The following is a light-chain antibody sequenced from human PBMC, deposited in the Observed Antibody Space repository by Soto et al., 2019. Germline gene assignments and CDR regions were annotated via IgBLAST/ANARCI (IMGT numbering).Light chain of an antibody. CDR3: CSFTTSNTWV. CDR1: SSDVGGYNY. CDR2: EVS. V-gene: IGLV2-14*01. J-gene: IGLJ3*02. Sequence: QSALTQPASVSGSPGQSITISCTGTSSDVGGYNYVSWFQQHPGEAPKLMIYEVSHRPSGVSDRLSGSKSGNTASLTISGLQAEDEADYYCCSFTTSNTWVFGGGTQLTV.